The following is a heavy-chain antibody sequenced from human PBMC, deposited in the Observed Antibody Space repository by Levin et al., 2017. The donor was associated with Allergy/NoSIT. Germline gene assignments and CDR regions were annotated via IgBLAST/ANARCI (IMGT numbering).Heavy chain of an antibody. CDR1: GYSFTAYA. V-gene: IGHV1-3*01. J-gene: IGHJ6*03. D-gene: IGHD1-26*01. CDR3: AREGAPYYYWYIDV. CDR2: ISNGNA. Sequence: VASVKVSCKASGYSFTAYALHWVRQAPGQRPEWMGWISNGNAKYSQKFQGRVTITRDTSATTAYMELSSLRSEDTAVYYCAREGAPYYYWYIDVWGKGTTVTVSS.